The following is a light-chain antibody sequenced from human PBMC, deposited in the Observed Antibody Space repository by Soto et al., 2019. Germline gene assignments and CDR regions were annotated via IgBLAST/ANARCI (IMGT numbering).Light chain of an antibody. CDR2: AAS. Sequence: DIQMTQSPSSLSASVGDRVTITCRASQGISNYLAWYQQKPGKVPKLLIYAASTLQSGVPSRFSGSGSGTDFTLTISSLQPEDVTTYCCQQYNSALWTFGQGPKVEIK. CDR1: QGISNY. V-gene: IGKV1-27*01. J-gene: IGKJ1*01. CDR3: QQYNSALWT.